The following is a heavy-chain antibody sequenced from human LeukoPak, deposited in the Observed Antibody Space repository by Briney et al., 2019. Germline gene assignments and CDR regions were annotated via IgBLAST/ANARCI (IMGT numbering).Heavy chain of an antibody. V-gene: IGHV3-21*01. CDR2: ISSSSSYI. CDR1: GFTFSSYS. Sequence: GGSLRLSCAASGFTFSSYSMNWVRQAPGKGLEWVSSISSSSSYIYYADSVKGRFTISRDNAKNPLYLQMNSLRAEDTAVYYCARCSGYTSGLYDDAFHSSGQPRMVTVTS. D-gene: IGHD6-19*01. CDR3: ARCSGYTSGLYDDAFHS. J-gene: IGHJ3*02.